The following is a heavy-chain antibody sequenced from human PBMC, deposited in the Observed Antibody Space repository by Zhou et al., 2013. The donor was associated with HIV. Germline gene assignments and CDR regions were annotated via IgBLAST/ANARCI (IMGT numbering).Heavy chain of an antibody. J-gene: IGHJ4*02. V-gene: IGHV1-2*02. D-gene: IGHD2-21*02. CDR1: GYPFSDYY. Sequence: QVHLVQSGLEVKKPGASVKVSCKASGYPFSDYYMHWVRQAPGQGPEWMGWINPNSGGTKYAQNFQGRVTMTRDTSISTAYMEVSRLRSDDTAVYYCAREPVVVTAFDFWGQGTLVTVSS. CDR2: INPNSGGT. CDR3: AREPVVVTAFDF.